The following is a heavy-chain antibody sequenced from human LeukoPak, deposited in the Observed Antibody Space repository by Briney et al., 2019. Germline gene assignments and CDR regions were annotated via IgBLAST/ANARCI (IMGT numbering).Heavy chain of an antibody. CDR3: ARGPSGYYYFED. V-gene: IGHV3-20*04. CDR1: GLSSRTYG. CDR2: INRNGIST. J-gene: IGHJ4*02. D-gene: IGHD5-12*01. Sequence: PGGSLRLSCAASGLSSRTYGMTWVRPVPGKELEWVSGINRNGISTLYEDSVKGRFTISRDNAKNPLYLQMNSLRADDTALYYCARGPSGYYYFEDWGQGTLVTVSS.